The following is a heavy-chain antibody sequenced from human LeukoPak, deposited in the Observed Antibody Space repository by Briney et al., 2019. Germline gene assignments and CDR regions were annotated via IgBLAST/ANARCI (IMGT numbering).Heavy chain of an antibody. D-gene: IGHD4-17*01. Sequence: GASVKVSCKASGYTFTSYGISWVRQAPGQGLEWMGWISAYNGNTNYAQKLQGRVTMTTDTSTSTAYMELRSLRSDDTAGYYCAKVNGCENYYGDSDYWGQGTLVTVPS. J-gene: IGHJ4*02. CDR3: AKVNGCENYYGDSDY. CDR2: ISAYNGNT. V-gene: IGHV1-18*04. CDR1: GYTFTSYG.